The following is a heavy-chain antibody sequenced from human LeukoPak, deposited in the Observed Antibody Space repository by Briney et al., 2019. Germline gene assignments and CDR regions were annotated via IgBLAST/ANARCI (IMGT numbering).Heavy chain of an antibody. D-gene: IGHD3-22*01. Sequence: SETLSLTCTVSGGSISSYYWSWIRQPPGKGLEWIGYIYYSGSTNYNPSLKRRVTISVDASKDQFSLKLSSVTAADTAVYYCARVVLSGYYALRAFDMWGQGTMVTVSS. CDR2: IYYSGST. CDR3: ARVVLSGYYALRAFDM. CDR1: GGSISSYY. J-gene: IGHJ3*02. V-gene: IGHV4-59*01.